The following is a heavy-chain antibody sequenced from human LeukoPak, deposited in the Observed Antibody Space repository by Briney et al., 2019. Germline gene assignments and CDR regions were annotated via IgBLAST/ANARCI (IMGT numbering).Heavy chain of an antibody. D-gene: IGHD5-24*01. V-gene: IGHV3-23*01. CDR1: GFTFSSSA. J-gene: IGHJ4*02. CDR2: ISGSRSGGST. CDR3: AKSGYNRFDY. Sequence: GGSLRLYCAASGFTFSSSAMSWVRQAPGKGLEWVSSISGSRSGGSTYYADSVKGRFTISRDNSKNTLYLQMNSLRAEDTAVYYCAKSGYNRFDYWGQGTLVTVSS.